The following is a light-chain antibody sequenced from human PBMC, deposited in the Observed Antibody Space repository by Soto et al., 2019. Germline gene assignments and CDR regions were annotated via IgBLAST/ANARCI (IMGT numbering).Light chain of an antibody. J-gene: IGKJ5*01. CDR1: QSISDT. CDR3: QQRKYWPPIT. Sequence: EIVMTQSPATLSVSPWGRATLSCRASQSISDTLAWYQQKPGQTPRLLIYDASNRATGTPARFSGSGSGTDFTLTISSLEPEDFAVYYCQQRKYWPPITFGQGTRLEIK. V-gene: IGKV3-11*01. CDR2: DAS.